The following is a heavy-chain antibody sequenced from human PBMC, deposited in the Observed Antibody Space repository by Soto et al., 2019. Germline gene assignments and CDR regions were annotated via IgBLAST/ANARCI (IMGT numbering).Heavy chain of an antibody. CDR3: ASGSNGFTKYSSGWYLSYYDYGMDV. V-gene: IGHV1-69*01. J-gene: IGHJ6*02. CDR2: IIHIVGTA. CDR1: GGTFRSYA. D-gene: IGHD6-19*01. Sequence: QVQLVQSGAEVKKPGSSVKVSCKASGGTFRSYAISGVRQAPGQGLDWLGGIIHIVGTANDAQKFQGRGTITADESTSTASMELGSLRAEETAVDYCASGSNGFTKYSSGWYLSYYDYGMDVWCQGTTVTVSS.